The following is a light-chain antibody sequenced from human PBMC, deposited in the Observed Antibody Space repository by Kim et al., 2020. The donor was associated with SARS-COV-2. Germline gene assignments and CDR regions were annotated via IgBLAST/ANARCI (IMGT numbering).Light chain of an antibody. J-gene: IGKJ1*01. CDR2: GAS. CDR1: QSVSSN. CDR3: QQYNNWPRWT. Sequence: SPGERATLSCRASQSVSSNLAWYQQKPGQAPRLLIYGASTRATGTPARFSGSGSGTEFTLIISSLQSEDFAVYYCQQYNNWPRWTFGQGTKVDIK. V-gene: IGKV3-15*01.